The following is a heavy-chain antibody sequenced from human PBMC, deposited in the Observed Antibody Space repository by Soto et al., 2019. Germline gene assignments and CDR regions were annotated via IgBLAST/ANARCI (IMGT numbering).Heavy chain of an antibody. J-gene: IGHJ4*02. Sequence: GESLKISCEGSGYSFTSQWIGWVRQMPGKGLEWMGIIYPGDSDTRYSPSFQGQVTISADKSINTAYLQWSSLKASDTGMYYCARQSGYSTSWYYFDSWGQGTLVTVPQ. CDR3: ARQSGYSTSWYYFDS. V-gene: IGHV5-51*01. CDR1: GYSFTSQW. CDR2: IYPGDSDT. D-gene: IGHD6-13*01.